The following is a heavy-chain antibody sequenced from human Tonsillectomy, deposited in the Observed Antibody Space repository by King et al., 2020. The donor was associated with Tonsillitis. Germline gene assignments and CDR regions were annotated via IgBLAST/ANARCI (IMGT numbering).Heavy chain of an antibody. Sequence: VQLVESGGGLVKPGGSLRLSCAASGFIFSDYYMSWIRQAPGKGLEWISYISGSGSIIYYADSVKGRFTISRDNAKNSLYLQMNSLRAEDTAVYFCVRGHCTNGVCYTLMGDPTFDIWGQGTMVTVSS. J-gene: IGHJ3*02. CDR1: GFIFSDYY. CDR3: VRGHCTNGVCYTLMGDPTFDI. D-gene: IGHD2-8*01. CDR2: ISGSGSII. V-gene: IGHV3-11*01.